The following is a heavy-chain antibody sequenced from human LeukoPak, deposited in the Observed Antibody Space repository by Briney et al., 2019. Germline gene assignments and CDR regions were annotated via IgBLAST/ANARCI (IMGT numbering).Heavy chain of an antibody. D-gene: IGHD3-10*01. Sequence: GGSLRLSCAASGFTFSNAWMSWVGQAPGKGLEGVGRIKNKADGGTTDYAAPVKGRFTISRDDSKNTLYLQMNSLKTEDTALYYCTAYYYGSGSNYNDYWGQGTLVTVSS. J-gene: IGHJ4*02. CDR3: TAYYYGSGSNYNDY. CDR1: GFTFSNAW. V-gene: IGHV3-15*01. CDR2: IKNKADGGTT.